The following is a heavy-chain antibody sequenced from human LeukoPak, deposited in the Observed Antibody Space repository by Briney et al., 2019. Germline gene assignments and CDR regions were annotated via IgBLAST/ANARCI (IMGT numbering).Heavy chain of an antibody. CDR2: ISSSSSYI. V-gene: IGHV3-21*01. J-gene: IGHJ5*02. CDR3: ARLMSQRYYDSSGYYLRADWFDP. Sequence: GGSLRLSCAASGFTVSSNYMSWVRQAPGKGLEWVSSISSSSSYIYYADSVKARFTISRDNAKNSLYLQMNSLRAEDTAVYYCARLMSQRYYDSSGYYLRADWFDPWGQGTLVTVSS. D-gene: IGHD3-22*01. CDR1: GFTVSSNY.